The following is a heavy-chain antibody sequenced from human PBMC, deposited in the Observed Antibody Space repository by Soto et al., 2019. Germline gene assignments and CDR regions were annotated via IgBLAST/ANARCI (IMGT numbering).Heavy chain of an antibody. J-gene: IGHJ4*02. V-gene: IGHV4-30-4*01. CDR2: ICHSGTT. CDR1: GHSISSAYYF. CDR3: AGEPYLPKDRNDF. Sequence: PSQTLSLNCSVSGHSISSAYYFWAWILQTPGKGLECRGYICHSGTTYYNPSNNPGVLISLDQSTNKFYLRVASVSAAPSAVHFCAGEPYLPKDRNDFWGPGTLVTVSS.